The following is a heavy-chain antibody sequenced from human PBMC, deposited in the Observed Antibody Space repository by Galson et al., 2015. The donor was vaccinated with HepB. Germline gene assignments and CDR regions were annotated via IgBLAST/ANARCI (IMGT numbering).Heavy chain of an antibody. CDR1: GYSFTSYW. V-gene: IGHV5-51*01. CDR2: IYPGDSDT. Sequence: QSGAEVKKPGESLKISCKGSGYSFTSYWIGGVRQMPGKGLEWMGIIYPGDSDTTYSPSFQGQVPISADKPISTAYLQWSSLKASDTAMYYCANAQTQFNGDAPFYYGMDVWGQGTTVTVSS. D-gene: IGHD4-17*01. CDR3: ANAQTQFNGDAPFYYGMDV. J-gene: IGHJ6*02.